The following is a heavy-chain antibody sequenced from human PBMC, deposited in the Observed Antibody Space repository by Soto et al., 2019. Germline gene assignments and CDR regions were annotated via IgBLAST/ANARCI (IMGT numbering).Heavy chain of an antibody. V-gene: IGHV1-69*05. D-gene: IGHD2-2*02. Sequence: ASVKVSCKXSGGTFSNYAINWVRQAPGQGLEWMGGIIPIFDTSNYAQKLQGRVTMTTDTSTSTAYMELRSLRSDDTAVYYCASPPRAAAAIPDYYYGMDVWGQGTTVTVSS. CDR1: GGTFSNYA. CDR2: IIPIFDTS. J-gene: IGHJ6*02. CDR3: ASPPRAAAAIPDYYYGMDV.